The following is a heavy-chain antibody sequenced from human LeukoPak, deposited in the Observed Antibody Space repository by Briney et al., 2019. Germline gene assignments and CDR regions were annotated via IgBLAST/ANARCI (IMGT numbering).Heavy chain of an antibody. J-gene: IGHJ1*01. CDR1: GFTFSRNY. CDR2: IYSGGST. D-gene: IGHD4-17*01. CDR3: ARVGDYGDYVRFQH. Sequence: GGSLRLSVAASGFTFSRNYISWGGQAPGRGRGGVSVIYSGGSTYYADSVKGRFTISRHNSKNTLYLQMNSLRAEDTAVYYCARVGDYGDYVRFQHWGQGTLVTVSS. V-gene: IGHV3-53*04.